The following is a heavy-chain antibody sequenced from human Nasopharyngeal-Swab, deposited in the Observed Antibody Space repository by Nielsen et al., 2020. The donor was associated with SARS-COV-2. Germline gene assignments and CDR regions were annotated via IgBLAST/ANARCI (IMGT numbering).Heavy chain of an antibody. CDR3: AKAFGEDQLAEDAFDA. CDR1: GFTFSNYG. Sequence: GESLKTSCAASGFTFSNYGMHWVRQAPGKGLEWVAVISYDGNIKSYADSVRGRFLISRDNSHNTLYLQMSRLRTEDRAVYYCAKAFGEDQLAEDAFDAWGQGTMVTVSS. J-gene: IGHJ3*01. CDR2: ISYDGNIK. V-gene: IGHV3-30*18. D-gene: IGHD3-16*01.